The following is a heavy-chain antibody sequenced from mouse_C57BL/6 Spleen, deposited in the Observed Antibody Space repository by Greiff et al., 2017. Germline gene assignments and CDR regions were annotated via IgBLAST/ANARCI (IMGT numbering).Heavy chain of an antibody. Sequence: QVQLQQPGAELVRPGTSVKLSCKASGYTFTSYWMHWVKQRPGQGLEWIGVIDPSDSYTNYNQKFKGKATLTVDTSSSTAYMQLSSLTSEDSAVYYCARDYYGSSYVKGYFDVWGTGTTVTVSS. V-gene: IGHV1-59*01. J-gene: IGHJ1*03. CDR1: GYTFTSYW. CDR2: IDPSDSYT. CDR3: ARDYYGSSYVKGYFDV. D-gene: IGHD1-1*01.